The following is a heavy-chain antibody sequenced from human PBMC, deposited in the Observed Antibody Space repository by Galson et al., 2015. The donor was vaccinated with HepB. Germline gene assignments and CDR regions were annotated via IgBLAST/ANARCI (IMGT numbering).Heavy chain of an antibody. CDR3: ARARGVAAAGTLTRGWFDP. J-gene: IGHJ5*02. V-gene: IGHV1-2*02. CDR2: INPNSGGT. CDR1: GYTFTGYY. Sequence: SVKVSCKASGYTFTGYYMHWVRQAPGQGLEWMGWINPNSGGTNYAQKFQGRVTMTRDTSISTAYMELSRLRSDDTAVYYCARARGVAAAGTLTRGWFDPWGQGTLVTVSS. D-gene: IGHD6-13*01.